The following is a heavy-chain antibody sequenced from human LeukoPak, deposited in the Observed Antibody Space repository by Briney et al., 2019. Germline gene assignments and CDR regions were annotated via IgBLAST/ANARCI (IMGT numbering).Heavy chain of an antibody. CDR3: ATYSSLNRREFQY. J-gene: IGHJ1*01. V-gene: IGHV3-7*01. CDR1: GFTFSNYW. Sequence: GGSLRLSCEGSGFTFSNYWMGWVRQAPGKGPQWVANIKTDGSEKYYVDSVKGRFTISRDNAKNSLYLQMNSLRAEDTAVYYCATYSSLNRREFQYWGQGTLLTVSS. D-gene: IGHD3-22*01. CDR2: IKTDGSEK.